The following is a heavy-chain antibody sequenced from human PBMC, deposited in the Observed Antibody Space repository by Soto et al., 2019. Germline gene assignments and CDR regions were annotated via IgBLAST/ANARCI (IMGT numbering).Heavy chain of an antibody. J-gene: IGHJ4*02. CDR1: GITFDDYA. CDR3: VKDIGSSSWYGSFES. D-gene: IGHD6-13*01. Sequence: EVQLVESGGGMVQPGRSLRLSCAASGITFDDYAMHWVRQVPGKGLEWVSGISWNSGGIGYADSVKGRFTISRDNAKKSLYLQMNSLRAEDTALYYCVKDIGSSSWYGSFESWGRGTLVTVSS. V-gene: IGHV3-9*01. CDR2: ISWNSGGI.